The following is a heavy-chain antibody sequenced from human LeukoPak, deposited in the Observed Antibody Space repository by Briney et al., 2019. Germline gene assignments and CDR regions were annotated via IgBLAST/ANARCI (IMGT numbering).Heavy chain of an antibody. V-gene: IGHV3-15*01. D-gene: IGHD3-3*01. CDR1: GFTFSNAW. CDR2: IKSKTDGGTT. J-gene: IGHJ4*02. Sequence: GGSLRLSCAASGFTFSNAWMSWVRQAPGKGLEWVGRIKSKTDGGTTDYAAPVKGRFTISRDDSKNTLYLQMNSLKTEDTAVYYCTTFWSGYSPFDYWGQGTLVTVSS. CDR3: TTFWSGYSPFDY.